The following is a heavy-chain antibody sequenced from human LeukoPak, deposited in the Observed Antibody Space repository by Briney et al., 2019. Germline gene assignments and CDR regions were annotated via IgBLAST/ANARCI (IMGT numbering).Heavy chain of an antibody. D-gene: IGHD6-13*01. CDR2: ISGSGVST. J-gene: IGHJ4*02. CDR3: ARLYSSSVNF. Sequence: GGSLRLSCAASGSRFSSYAMSWVRQAPGKGLEWVSAISGSGVSTYYADSVKGRFTVSRDNSKNTLYLQMNSPRADDTAVYYCARLYSSSVNFWGQGTKVTVSS. V-gene: IGHV3-23*01. CDR1: GSRFSSYA.